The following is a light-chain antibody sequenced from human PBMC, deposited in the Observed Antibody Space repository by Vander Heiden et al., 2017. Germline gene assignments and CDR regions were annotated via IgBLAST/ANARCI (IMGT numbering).Light chain of an antibody. V-gene: IGLV1-51*02. CDR1: SSNIGYNS. CDR3: ATWDASLSAWV. J-gene: IGLJ3*02. Sequence: QSVLTQPPSVSAAPGQKVTISCPGGSSNIGYNSVSWYQHLPGTAPKLLVYENIKRPSGIPDRFSGSKSGTSATLGITGLQTGDEADYYCATWDASLSAWVFGGGTKLTVL. CDR2: ENI.